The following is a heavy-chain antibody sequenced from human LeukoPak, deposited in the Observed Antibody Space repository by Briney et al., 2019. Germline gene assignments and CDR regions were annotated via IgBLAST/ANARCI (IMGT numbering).Heavy chain of an antibody. Sequence: ASVKVSCKXVGYTFPTYGITWVPQAPGQGLEWVGRISAYNGKTNYAQKFQGRVTMTTDTSTSTAYVELRSLRSDDTAVYYCARALGGGQSTYYFDYWGQGSLVTVSS. D-gene: IGHD3-16*01. CDR3: ARALGGGQSTYYFDY. J-gene: IGHJ4*02. CDR1: GYTFPTYG. CDR2: ISAYNGKT. V-gene: IGHV1-18*01.